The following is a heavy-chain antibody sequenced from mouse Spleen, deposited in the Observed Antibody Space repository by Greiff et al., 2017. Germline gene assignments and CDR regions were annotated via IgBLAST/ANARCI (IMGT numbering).Heavy chain of an antibody. D-gene: IGHD2-14*01. CDR1: GYAFSSSW. Sequence: QVQLQQSGPELVKPGASVKISCKASGYAFSSSWMNWVKQRPGKGLEWIGRIYPGDGDTNYNGKFKGKATLTADKSSSTAYMQRSSLTSEDAAVYFCAKEGDRYGPVIAYWGQGTLVTVSA. CDR3: AKEGDRYGPVIAY. CDR2: IYPGDGDT. J-gene: IGHJ3*01. V-gene: IGHV1-82*01.